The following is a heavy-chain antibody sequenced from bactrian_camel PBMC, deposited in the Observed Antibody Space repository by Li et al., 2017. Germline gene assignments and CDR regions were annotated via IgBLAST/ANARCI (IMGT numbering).Heavy chain of an antibody. CDR3: AKHGGWYGLWKWEYNY. CDR1: GFSANFYR. Sequence: HVQLVESGGGSVQSGGSLRLSCAVSGFSANFYRLGWFRQAPGKQREGVAAIDRDGTTTYGDSVKGRFTIARDNAKNTLYLQLNSATTEDTAMYYCAKHGGWYGLWKWEYNYWGQGTQVTVS. J-gene: IGHJ4*01. V-gene: IGHV3S53*01. D-gene: IGHD6*01. CDR2: IDRDGTT.